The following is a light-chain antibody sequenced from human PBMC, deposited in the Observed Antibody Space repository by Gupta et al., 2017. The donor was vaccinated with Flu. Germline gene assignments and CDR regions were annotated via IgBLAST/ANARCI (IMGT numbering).Light chain of an antibody. CDR1: TLSNQY. V-gene: IGLV3-25*03. J-gene: IGLJ2*01. CDR2: KDT. CDR3: QSADSTGTYVV. Sequence: YELTQPPSVSVSPGQTARITCSGDTLSNQYSYWYQQKPGQAPVVVIYKDTERPSGVPERFSGSSSGTTVTLTISGVQAEDEAAYYCQSADSTGTYVVFGGGTKLTVL.